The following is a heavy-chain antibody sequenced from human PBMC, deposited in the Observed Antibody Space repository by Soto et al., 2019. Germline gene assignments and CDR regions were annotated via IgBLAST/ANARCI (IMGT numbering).Heavy chain of an antibody. V-gene: IGHV1-69*13. CDR3: ARLLTRSGGYYYGMDV. J-gene: IGHJ6*02. Sequence: SVKVSCKASGGTFSSYAINWVRQAPGQGLEWMGGIIPIFGTANYAQKFQGRVTITADESTSTAYMELSSLRSEDTAVYYCARLLTRSGGYYYGMDVWGQGTTVTVSS. CDR2: IIPIFGTA. CDR1: GGTFSSYA. D-gene: IGHD2-15*01.